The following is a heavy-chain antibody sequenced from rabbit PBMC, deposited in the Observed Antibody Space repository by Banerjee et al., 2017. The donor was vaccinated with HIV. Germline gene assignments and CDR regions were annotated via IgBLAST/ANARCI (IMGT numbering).Heavy chain of an antibody. J-gene: IGHJ4*01. V-gene: IGHV1S43*01. Sequence: QEQLKESGGGLVQPGGSLKLSCKASGFDFSSYYMSWVRQAPGKGLELIACIYTSSGSTWYASWVNGRFTISRSTSLNTVDLKMTSLTAADTATYFCARDFGYAGYAGYGYGGYFNLWGQGTLVTVS. CDR3: ARDFGYAGYAGYGYGGYFNL. CDR1: GFDFSSYY. D-gene: IGHD6-1*01. CDR2: IYTSSGST.